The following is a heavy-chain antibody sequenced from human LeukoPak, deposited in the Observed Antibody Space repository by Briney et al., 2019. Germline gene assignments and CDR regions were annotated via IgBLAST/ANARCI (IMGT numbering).Heavy chain of an antibody. D-gene: IGHD1-26*01. CDR1: GFTFSSYW. CDR2: INSDGSST. J-gene: IGHJ4*02. Sequence: GGSLRLSCAASGFTFSSYWMHWVRQAPGKGLVWVSRINSDGSSTSYADSVKGRFTISRDNAKNTLYLQMNSLRAEDTAVYYCARAVGATHFDYWGQGTLVTVSS. V-gene: IGHV3-74*01. CDR3: ARAVGATHFDY.